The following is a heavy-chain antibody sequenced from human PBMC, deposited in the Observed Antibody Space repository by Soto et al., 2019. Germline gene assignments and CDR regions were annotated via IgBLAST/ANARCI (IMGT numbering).Heavy chain of an antibody. Sequence: QIQLVQSGAEVKRPGASVKVSCKASGYSFTTYAISWVRQAPGQGLEWMGWVSTYNGNTNYAQKFQGRVTMTTDTSTSTAYMGLGSLTSDDTAIYYCARTEWGTKDYWGQGTLVTVSS. D-gene: IGHD1-7*01. CDR2: VSTYNGNT. CDR1: GYSFTTYA. V-gene: IGHV1-18*01. CDR3: ARTEWGTKDY. J-gene: IGHJ4*02.